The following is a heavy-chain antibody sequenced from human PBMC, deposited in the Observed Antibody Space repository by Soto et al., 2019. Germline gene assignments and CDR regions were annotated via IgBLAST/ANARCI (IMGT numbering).Heavy chain of an antibody. CDR3: ARLHDFWSGYYKIYYYYGMDV. CDR1: GYTFTSYG. D-gene: IGHD3-3*01. Sequence: QVQLVQSGAEVKKPGASVKVSCKASGYTFTSYGISWVRQAPGQGLEWMGWISAYNGNTNYAQKLQGRVIMTTDTSTSTAYMELRSLRSDDTAVYYCARLHDFWSGYYKIYYYYGMDVWGQGTTVTVSS. V-gene: IGHV1-18*01. CDR2: ISAYNGNT. J-gene: IGHJ6*02.